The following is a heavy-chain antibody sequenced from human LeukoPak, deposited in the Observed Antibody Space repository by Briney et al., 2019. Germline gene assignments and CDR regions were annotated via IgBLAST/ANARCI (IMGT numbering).Heavy chain of an antibody. D-gene: IGHD3-22*01. V-gene: IGHV1-18*01. CDR1: GYTFTSYG. CDR2: ISAYNGNT. J-gene: IGHJ3*02. CDR3: AREYYYDSSCPTGDAFDI. Sequence: ASVKVSCKASGYTFTSYGISWVRQAPGQGLEWMGWISAYNGNTNYAQKLQGRVTMTTDTSTSTAYMELRSLRSDDTAVYYCAREYYYDSSCPTGDAFDIWGQGTMVTVSS.